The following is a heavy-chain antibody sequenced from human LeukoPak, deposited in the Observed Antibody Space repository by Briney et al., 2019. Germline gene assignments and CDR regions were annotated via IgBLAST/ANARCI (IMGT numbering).Heavy chain of an antibody. J-gene: IGHJ4*02. D-gene: IGHD2-2*01. Sequence: PGGSLRLSCAASGFTFSDYYMSWIRQAPGKGLEWVSYISSSGSTIYYADSVKGRFTISRDNAKNSLYLQMNSLRAEDTAVYYCAKAQRYCSSTSCYNFDYWGQGTLVTVSS. V-gene: IGHV3-11*01. CDR2: ISSSGSTI. CDR3: AKAQRYCSSTSCYNFDY. CDR1: GFTFSDYY.